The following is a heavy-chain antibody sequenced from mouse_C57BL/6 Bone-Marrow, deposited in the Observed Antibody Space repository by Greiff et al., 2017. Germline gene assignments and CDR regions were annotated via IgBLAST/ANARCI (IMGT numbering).Heavy chain of an antibody. D-gene: IGHD1-1*01. J-gene: IGHJ1*03. CDR2: ISSGGDYI. Sequence: EVKLVESGEGLVKPGGSLKLSCAASGFTFSSYAMSWVRQTPEKRLEWVAYISSGGDYIYYADTVKGRFTISSDNARNTLYLQMSSLKSEDTAMYYCTGDPYYYGSSYDWYFDVWGTGTTVTVSS. V-gene: IGHV5-9-1*02. CDR1: GFTFSSYA. CDR3: TGDPYYYGSSYDWYFDV.